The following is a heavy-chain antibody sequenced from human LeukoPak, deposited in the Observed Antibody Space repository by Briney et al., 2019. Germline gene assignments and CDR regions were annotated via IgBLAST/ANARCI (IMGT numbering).Heavy chain of an antibody. J-gene: IGHJ5*02. CDR1: GGSISSGDYY. CDR3: ARSGLRYFDWLFKGHNWFDP. Sequence: SSETLSLTCTVSGGSISSGDYYWSWIRQPPGKGLEWIGEINHSGSTNYNPSLKSRVTISVDTSKNQFSLKLSSVTAADTAVYYCARSGLRYFDWLFKGHNWFDPWGQGTLVTVSS. D-gene: IGHD3-9*01. V-gene: IGHV4-30-4*01. CDR2: INHSGST.